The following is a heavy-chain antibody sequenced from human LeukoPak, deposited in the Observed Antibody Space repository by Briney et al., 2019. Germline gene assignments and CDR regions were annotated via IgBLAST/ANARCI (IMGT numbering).Heavy chain of an antibody. Sequence: GGSLRLSCAASGFTFSSYAMHWVRQALGKGLEWVAVISYDGSNKYYADSVKGRFTISRDNSKNTLYLQMNSLRAEDTAVYYCARHGTPGVDYWGQGTLVTVSS. CDR1: GFTFSSYA. J-gene: IGHJ4*02. CDR3: ARHGTPGVDY. V-gene: IGHV3-30*04. D-gene: IGHD1-14*01. CDR2: ISYDGSNK.